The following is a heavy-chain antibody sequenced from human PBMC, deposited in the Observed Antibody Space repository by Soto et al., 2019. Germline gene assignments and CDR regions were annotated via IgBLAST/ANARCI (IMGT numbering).Heavy chain of an antibody. CDR2: VSGGSGVT. CDR1: GFSFSTYG. D-gene: IGHD1-1*01. J-gene: IGHJ4*02. V-gene: IGHV3-23*01. Sequence: EVQLLESGGGLVQPGGSLRRSCAVSGFSFSTYGVTWVRQAPGKGLEWVSGVSGGSGVTHYADSVKGRFTITGDNSKNTVYLNLNSLRVEDTAVYYCAKWNGYGDYWGQGNLVTVSS. CDR3: AKWNGYGDY.